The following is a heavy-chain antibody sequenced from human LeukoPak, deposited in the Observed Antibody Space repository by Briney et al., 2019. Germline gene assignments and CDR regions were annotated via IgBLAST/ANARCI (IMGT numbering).Heavy chain of an antibody. J-gene: IGHJ4*02. V-gene: IGHV3-33*01. CDR2: LWSDGSNK. D-gene: IGHD1-20*01. Sequence: GGSLRLSCAASGFTFSSYGMHWVRQAPGKGLEWVAVLWSDGSNKYYADSVKGRFTISRDNSKNTLYLQMNSLRAKDTAVFYCARDNFGFDYWGQGTLVTVSS. CDR1: GFTFSSYG. CDR3: ARDNFGFDY.